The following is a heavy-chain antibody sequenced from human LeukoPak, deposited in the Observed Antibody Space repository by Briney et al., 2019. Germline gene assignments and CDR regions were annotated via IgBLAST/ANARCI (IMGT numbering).Heavy chain of an antibody. D-gene: IGHD3-16*02. Sequence: ASVKLSCKASGYTLTGYYMHWVRQAPGPGLEWMGWMNPNSGGRKYAQKFQGRVTMTRHRSISTAYMELSRLRSDATAMYYCARDKLGLGELSLYDQWGQGTLVTVFS. CDR1: GYTLTGYY. V-gene: IGHV1-2*02. CDR3: ARDKLGLGELSLYDQ. CDR2: MNPNSGGR. J-gene: IGHJ5*02.